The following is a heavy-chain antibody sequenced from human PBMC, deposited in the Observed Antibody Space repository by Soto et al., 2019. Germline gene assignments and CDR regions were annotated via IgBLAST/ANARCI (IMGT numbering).Heavy chain of an antibody. CDR3: AREGTTVLLWFGEFTGGMDV. J-gene: IGHJ6*02. CDR2: MNPNSGNT. Sequence: GASVKVSCKASGYTFTGYYIHWVRQATGQGLEWMGWMNPNSGNTGYAQKFQGRVTMTRNTSISTAYMELSSLRSEDTAVYYCAREGTTVLLWFGEFTGGMDVWGQGTTVTVSS. CDR1: GYTFTGYY. V-gene: IGHV1-8*02. D-gene: IGHD3-10*01.